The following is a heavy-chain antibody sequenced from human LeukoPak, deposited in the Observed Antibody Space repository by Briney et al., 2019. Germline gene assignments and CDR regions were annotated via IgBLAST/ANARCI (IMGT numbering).Heavy chain of an antibody. CDR3: AKGSTSYDY. CDR1: RFSFSTYP. Sequence: GGSLRLSCAASRFSFSTYPMGWVRQAPGKGLEWVSGISASGDVTFHADPVKGRFTISRDNSKNTLYLQMNSLRAEDTAVYYCAKGSTSYDYWGQGTLVTVSS. V-gene: IGHV3-23*01. J-gene: IGHJ4*02. CDR2: ISASGDVT. D-gene: IGHD2-2*01.